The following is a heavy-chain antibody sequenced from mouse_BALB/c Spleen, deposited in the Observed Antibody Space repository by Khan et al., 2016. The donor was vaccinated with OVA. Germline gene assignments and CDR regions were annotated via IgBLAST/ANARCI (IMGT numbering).Heavy chain of an antibody. V-gene: IGHV1S136*01. D-gene: IGHD2-14*01. CDR1: GYTFTSYV. J-gene: IGHJ2*01. CDR3: AKNYRYDVYFDY. CDR2: IYPYNDDT. Sequence: VQLKESGPELVKPGASVKMSCKASGYTFTSYVMHWLRQKSGQGLEWIGYIYPYNDDTKYNEKFKGKATLTSDKSSSTAYMELSSLTSEDSAVYDCAKNYRYDVYFDYWGQGTTLTVSS.